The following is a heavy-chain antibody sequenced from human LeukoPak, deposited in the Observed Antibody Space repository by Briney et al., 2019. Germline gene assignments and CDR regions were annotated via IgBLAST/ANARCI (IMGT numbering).Heavy chain of an antibody. D-gene: IGHD4-23*01. J-gene: IGHJ4*02. V-gene: IGHV4-59*01. CDR1: RGXISSFY. CDR3: ARDYGGKFDY. CDR2: ISYSGNT. Sequence: PSETLSLTCTVSRGXISSFYCSWIRQPPGKGLEWIGYISYSGNTKYNPSLKSRVTISVDTSKNQFSLKLSSVTAADTAVYYCARDYGGKFDYWGQGTLVTVSS.